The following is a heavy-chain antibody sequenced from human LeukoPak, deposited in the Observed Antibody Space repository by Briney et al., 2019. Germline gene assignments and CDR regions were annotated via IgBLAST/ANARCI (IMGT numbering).Heavy chain of an antibody. V-gene: IGHV5-10-1*01. CDR3: ARHLRAYSSSWYFDY. Sequence: GESLRISCKGSGYSFTSHWISWVRQMPRKGLEWVGRIAPSDSYTNYSPSFQGHVTISADKSINTAYLQWSSLKASDTAMYYCARHLRAYSSSWYFDYWGQGTLVTVSS. CDR1: GYSFTSHW. CDR2: IAPSDSYT. D-gene: IGHD6-13*01. J-gene: IGHJ4*02.